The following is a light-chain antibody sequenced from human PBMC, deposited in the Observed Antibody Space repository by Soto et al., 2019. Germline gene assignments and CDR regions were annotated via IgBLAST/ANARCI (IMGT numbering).Light chain of an antibody. J-gene: IGKJ1*01. V-gene: IGKV3-15*01. Sequence: EIVMTQSPATLSVSPGERATLSCRASQRVNNNLAWCQQKPGQAPRLLIYGASTRASGVPARFSGGGSGTEFTLTISSLQSEDFAVYYCQQYNNWPPWTFGQGTKVDIK. CDR1: QRVNNN. CDR2: GAS. CDR3: QQYNNWPPWT.